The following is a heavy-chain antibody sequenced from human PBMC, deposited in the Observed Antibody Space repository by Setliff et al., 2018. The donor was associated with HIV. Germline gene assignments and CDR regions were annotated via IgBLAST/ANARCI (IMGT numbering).Heavy chain of an antibody. V-gene: IGHV3-30*02. CDR1: GFTFSNYG. Sequence: PGGSLRLSCAAFGFTFSNYGMHWVRQAPGKGLEWVAFLRFDGSNKSYGDSVKGRFTISRDNAKNSLFLQLNSLRAEDAAVYYCARDGAYNIFTGLVAFDYWGQGTLVTV. CDR3: ARDGAYNIFTGLVAFDY. CDR2: LRFDGSNK. D-gene: IGHD3-9*01. J-gene: IGHJ4*02.